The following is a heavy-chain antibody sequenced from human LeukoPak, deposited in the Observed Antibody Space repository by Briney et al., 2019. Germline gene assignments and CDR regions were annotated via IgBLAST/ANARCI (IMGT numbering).Heavy chain of an antibody. CDR1: GGPISDYS. D-gene: IGHD2-15*01. CDR2: IYYSGST. V-gene: IGHV4-59*01. J-gene: IGHJ4*02. Sequence: SETLSLTCTVSGGPISDYSWTWIRQPPGKGLEWIGYIYYSGSTNYNPSLKSRVTISIDTSKKQFSLRLSSVTAADTAVYYCARASCSGGTCPRGWYFDYWGQGTLVTVSS. CDR3: ARASCSGGTCPRGWYFDY.